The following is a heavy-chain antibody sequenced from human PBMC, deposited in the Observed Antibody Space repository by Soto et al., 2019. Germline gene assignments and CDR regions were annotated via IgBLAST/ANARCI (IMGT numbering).Heavy chain of an antibody. Sequence: SETLSLTCAVYGGSFSGYYWSWIRQPPGKGLEWIGEINHSGSTNYNPSLKSRVTISVDTSKNQFSLKLSSVTAADTAVYYCARGFALITIFGVAPTFDYWGQGTLVTVSS. CDR3: ARGFALITIFGVAPTFDY. CDR1: GGSFSGYY. V-gene: IGHV4-34*01. J-gene: IGHJ4*02. D-gene: IGHD3-3*01. CDR2: INHSGST.